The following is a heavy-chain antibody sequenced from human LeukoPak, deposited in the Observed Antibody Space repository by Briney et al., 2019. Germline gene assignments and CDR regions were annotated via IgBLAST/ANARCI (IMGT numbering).Heavy chain of an antibody. J-gene: IGHJ3*02. CDR1: GYTFTSYD. D-gene: IGHD2-15*01. CDR3: ARRLGYCSGGSCARGAFDI. CDR2: MNPDSGNT. V-gene: IGHV1-8*01. Sequence: ASVKVSCKASGYTFTSYDINWVRQATGQGLEWMGWMNPDSGNTGYAQKFQGRVTMTRNTSIGTAYMELSSLRSEDTAVYYCARRLGYCSGGSCARGAFDIWGQGTMVTVSS.